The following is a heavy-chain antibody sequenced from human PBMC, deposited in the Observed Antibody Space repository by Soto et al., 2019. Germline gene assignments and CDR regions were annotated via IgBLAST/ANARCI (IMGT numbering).Heavy chain of an antibody. Sequence: PGGSLRLSCEASGFTFSSSGMHWVRQAPGKGLEWVAVTSYDGSSKYYAESVKGRFTISRDNSKNTLYLQMNSLRAEDTAVYYCAKGASGGSCQAGCDYWGQGALVPVSS. CDR1: GFTFSSSG. V-gene: IGHV3-30*18. J-gene: IGHJ4*02. D-gene: IGHD2-15*01. CDR3: AKGASGGSCQAGCDY. CDR2: TSYDGSSK.